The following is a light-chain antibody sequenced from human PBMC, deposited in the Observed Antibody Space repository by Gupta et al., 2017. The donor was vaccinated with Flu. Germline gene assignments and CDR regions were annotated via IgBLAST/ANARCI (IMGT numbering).Light chain of an antibody. J-gene: IGKJ1*01. V-gene: IGKV3-15*01. CDR2: RAS. CDR3: QQYNNWRT. Sequence: EIVMTQSPATLSVSPGERATLSCRASQSVSSNLAWYQQKPGQAPRLIIHRASTRATGIPARFSGSGCGXEFTLTXSSRQYEDFAVYYWQQYNNWRTFGXGTKVEIK. CDR1: QSVSSN.